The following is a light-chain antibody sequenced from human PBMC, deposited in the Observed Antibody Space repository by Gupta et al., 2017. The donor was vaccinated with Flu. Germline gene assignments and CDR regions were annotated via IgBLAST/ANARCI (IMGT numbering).Light chain of an antibody. CDR1: ETVSYF. J-gene: IGKJ2*01. CDR2: DAS. Sequence: EIGFTQSPATSSCSSGESATLSCRASETVSYFLVWYQQKSGQAPRLLIFDASKRAPGIPVRFSGSGSGTDFSLTISSLEPEDSAVYYCQQHRNWPLTFGQGTKLEIK. CDR3: QQHRNWPLT. V-gene: IGKV3-11*01.